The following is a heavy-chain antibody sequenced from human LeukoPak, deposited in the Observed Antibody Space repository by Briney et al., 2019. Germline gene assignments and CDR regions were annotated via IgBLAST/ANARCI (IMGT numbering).Heavy chain of an antibody. Sequence: SETLSLTCTVSGGSISSYYWSWIRQPAGKGLEWIGRIYTSGSTNYNPSLKSRVTISVDTSKNQFSLKLSSVTAADTAVYYCARRRNSSSWPRAGWFDPWGQGTLVTVSS. CDR2: IYTSGST. CDR3: ARRRNSSSWPRAGWFDP. V-gene: IGHV4-4*07. D-gene: IGHD6-13*01. CDR1: GGSISSYY. J-gene: IGHJ5*02.